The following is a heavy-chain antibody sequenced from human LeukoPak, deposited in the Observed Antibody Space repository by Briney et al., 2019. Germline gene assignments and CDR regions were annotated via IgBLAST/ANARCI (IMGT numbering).Heavy chain of an antibody. CDR3: AREGPETVGAPAY. CDR1: GYTFTGYH. CDR2: INPNSGGT. D-gene: IGHD1-26*01. J-gene: IGHJ4*02. Sequence: ASVKVSCKASGYTFTGYHMHWVRQAPGQGLEWMGWINPNSGGTNYAQKFQGRVTMTRDTSISTAYMELSRLRSDDTAVYYCAREGPETVGAPAYWGQGTLVTVSS. V-gene: IGHV1-2*02.